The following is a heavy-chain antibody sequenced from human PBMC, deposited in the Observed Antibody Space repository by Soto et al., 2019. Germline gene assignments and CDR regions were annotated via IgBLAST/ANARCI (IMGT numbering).Heavy chain of an antibody. V-gene: IGHV3-74*01. D-gene: IGHD6-13*01. CDR2: INSNGRST. CDR3: ASDILAAGIDY. J-gene: IGHJ4*02. CDR1: GFTFSTYW. Sequence: GGSLRLSCAASGFTFSTYWMHWVRQAPGKGLMWVARINSNGRSTTYADSVKGRFTISRDNAKNTLYLQMNSLRAEDTAVYYCASDILAAGIDYWGQGTLVTVSS.